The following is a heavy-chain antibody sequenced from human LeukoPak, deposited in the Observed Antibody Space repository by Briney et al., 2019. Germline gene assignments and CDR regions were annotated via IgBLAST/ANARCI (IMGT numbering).Heavy chain of an antibody. CDR1: GGSISSYY. CDR3: ARGPKYRQDIVVVPTYYYYGMDV. D-gene: IGHD2-2*01. Sequence: SETLSLTCTVSGGSISSYYWSWIRLPAGKGLEWIGYIYYSGSTNYNPSLKSRVTISVDTSKNQFSLKLSSVTAADTAVYYCARGPKYRQDIVVVPTYYYYGMDVWGQGTTFTVSS. J-gene: IGHJ6*02. V-gene: IGHV4-59*01. CDR2: IYYSGST.